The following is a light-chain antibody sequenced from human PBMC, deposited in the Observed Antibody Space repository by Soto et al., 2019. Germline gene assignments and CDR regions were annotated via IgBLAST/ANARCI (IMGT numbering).Light chain of an antibody. CDR1: QSVSRY. Sequence: EIVLTQSPATLSLSPGERATLSCRASQSVSRYLAWYQQKPGQAPRLLIYDASNRATGIPARFSGSGSGTDFTITISSLEPEDFAVYYCQQRSNWSITFGQGTRMEIK. J-gene: IGKJ5*01. CDR2: DAS. CDR3: QQRSNWSIT. V-gene: IGKV3-11*01.